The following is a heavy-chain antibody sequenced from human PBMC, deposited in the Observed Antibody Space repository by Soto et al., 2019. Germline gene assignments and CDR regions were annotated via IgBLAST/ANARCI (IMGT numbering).Heavy chain of an antibody. CDR2: IYYSGST. J-gene: IGHJ6*03. CDR1: GGSISSGGYY. V-gene: IGHV4-31*03. CDR3: ASRLPDLDYYYYMDV. Sequence: PSETLSLTCTVSGGSISSGGYYWSWIRQHPGKGLEWIGYIYYSGSTYYNPSLKSRVTISVDTSKNQFSLKLSSVTAADTAVYYCASRLPDLDYYYYMDVWGKGTTVTVSS. D-gene: IGHD2-2*01.